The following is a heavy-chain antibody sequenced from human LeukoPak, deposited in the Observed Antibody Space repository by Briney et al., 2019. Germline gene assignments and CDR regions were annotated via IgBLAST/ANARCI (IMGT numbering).Heavy chain of an antibody. V-gene: IGHV3-11*04. CDR3: ARESETYYYGSGSVDFDY. CDR2: ISSRGSTI. CDR1: GFTFSDYY. D-gene: IGHD3-10*01. Sequence: GGSLRLSCAASGFTFSDYYMSWIRQAPGKGLEWVSYISSRGSTIYYADSVKGRFTISRDNAKNSLYLQVNSLRAEDTAVYYCARESETYYYGSGSVDFDYWGQGTLVTVSS. J-gene: IGHJ4*02.